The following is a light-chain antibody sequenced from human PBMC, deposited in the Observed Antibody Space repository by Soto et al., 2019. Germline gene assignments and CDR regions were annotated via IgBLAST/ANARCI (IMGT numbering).Light chain of an antibody. CDR2: GAS. V-gene: IGKV3-15*01. CDR1: QSVSRN. CDR3: QQYNNCPRT. J-gene: IGKJ1*01. Sequence: VMTQTPVTPSVSPGERATLSCRASQSVSRNLAWYQQKHGQAPRLLIYGASTRATGIPTRFSGSGSGTEFTLAISSLQSEDFAVYYCQQYNNCPRTFGQGTEVEIK.